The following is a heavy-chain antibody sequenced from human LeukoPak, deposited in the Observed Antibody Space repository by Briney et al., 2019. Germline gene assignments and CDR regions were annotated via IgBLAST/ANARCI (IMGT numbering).Heavy chain of an antibody. CDR2: INHSGST. CDR3: ARGRLHYGSGSYYRYFDY. J-gene: IGHJ4*02. D-gene: IGHD3-10*01. Sequence: SETLSLTCAVSGDSISSDIWWNWVRQPPGKGLEWIGEINHSGSTNYNPSLKSRVTISVDTSKNQFSLKLSSVTAADTAVYYCARGRLHYGSGSYYRYFDYWGQGTLVTVSS. CDR1: GDSISSDIW. V-gene: IGHV4-4*02.